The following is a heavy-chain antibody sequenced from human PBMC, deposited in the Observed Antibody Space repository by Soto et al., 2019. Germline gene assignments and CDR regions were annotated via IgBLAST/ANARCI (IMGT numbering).Heavy chain of an antibody. CDR3: AREYCSGGSCYSDYYYMDV. CDR2: IKQDGSEK. CDR1: GFTFSSYW. D-gene: IGHD2-15*01. J-gene: IGHJ6*03. Sequence: GGSLRLSCAASGFTFSSYWMSWVRQAPGKGLEWVANIKQDGSEKYYVDSVKGRFTISRDNAKNSLYLQMNSLRAEDTAVYYCAREYCSGGSCYSDYYYMDVWGKGTTVTVSS. V-gene: IGHV3-7*01.